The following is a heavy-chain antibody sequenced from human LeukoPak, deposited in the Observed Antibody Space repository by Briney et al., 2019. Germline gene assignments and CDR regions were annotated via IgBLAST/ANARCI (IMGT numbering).Heavy chain of an antibody. CDR1: GFTFSSYG. Sequence: GGSLRLSCAASGFTFSSYGMHWVRQAPGKGLEWVAVISYDGSNKYYADSVKGRFTISRDNSKNTLYLQMNSLRAEDTAVYYCAKEGGGDGYNSFDYWGQGTLVTVSS. CDR2: ISYDGSNK. D-gene: IGHD5-24*01. CDR3: AKEGGGDGYNSFDY. V-gene: IGHV3-30*18. J-gene: IGHJ4*02.